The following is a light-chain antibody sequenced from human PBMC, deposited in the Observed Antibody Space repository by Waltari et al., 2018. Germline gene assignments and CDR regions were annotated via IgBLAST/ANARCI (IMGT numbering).Light chain of an antibody. CDR1: QSVNSN. J-gene: IGKJ3*01. CDR3: HQYNKWPFT. CDR2: GAS. Sequence: EIALTQSPITLSVSQGERAPPSCRASQSVNSNLAWYQQNPGQAPRLLIYGASTRATDIPARISGSGSGTEFTLTISSLQSEDFAVYYCHQYNKWPFTFGPGTKVDIK. V-gene: IGKV3-15*01.